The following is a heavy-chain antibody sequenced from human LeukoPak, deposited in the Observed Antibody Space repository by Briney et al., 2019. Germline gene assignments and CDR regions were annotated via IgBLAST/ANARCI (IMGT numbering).Heavy chain of an antibody. CDR2: IRYDGSNK. CDR1: GFTFSSYE. CDR3: AKGRATAVANWYFGL. V-gene: IGHV3-30*02. J-gene: IGHJ2*01. D-gene: IGHD5-18*01. Sequence: GGSLRLSCAASGFTFSSYEMNWVRQAPGKGLEWLAFIRYDGSNKYYADSMKGRLTISRGNSKNTLYLEMNSLRPEDTAMYYCAKGRATAVANWYFGLWGRGTMVTVSS.